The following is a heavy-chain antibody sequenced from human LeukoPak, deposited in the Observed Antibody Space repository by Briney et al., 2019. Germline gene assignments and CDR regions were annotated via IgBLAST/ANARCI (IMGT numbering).Heavy chain of an antibody. V-gene: IGHV4-39*07. D-gene: IGHD3-22*01. CDR3: ASYSYYYDSSGYFDY. Sequence: LETLSLTCTVSGGSISSSDYYWGWIRQPPGKGLEWIGSIYYGGSTYYNPSLKSRVTISVDTSKNQFSLKLSSVTAADTAVYYCASYSYYYDSSGYFDYWGQGTLVTVSS. J-gene: IGHJ4*02. CDR2: IYYGGST. CDR1: GGSISSSDYY.